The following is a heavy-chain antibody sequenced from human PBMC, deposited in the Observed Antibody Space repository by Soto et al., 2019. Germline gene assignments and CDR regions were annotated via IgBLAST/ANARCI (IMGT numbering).Heavy chain of an antibody. CDR3: ARSGDNYNRLDY. J-gene: IGHJ4*02. V-gene: IGHV3-11*06. D-gene: IGHD1-1*01. Sequence: ESGGGLVKPGGSLRLSCEGSGFTFSDYYMSWIRQAPGKGLEWISYSSNSGTFTKYADSVKGRFSISRDNTKNLLYLQMNSLRAEDTAVYYCARSGDNYNRLDYWGQGTPVTVSS. CDR1: GFTFSDYY. CDR2: SSNSGTFT.